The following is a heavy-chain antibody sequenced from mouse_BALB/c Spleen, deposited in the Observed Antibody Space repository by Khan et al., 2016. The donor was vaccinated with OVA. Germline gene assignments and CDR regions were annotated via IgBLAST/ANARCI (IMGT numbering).Heavy chain of an antibody. D-gene: IGHD2-14*01. CDR2: IIPNNGGT. Sequence: EVQLQQSGPELVKPGASVKISCKTSGYTFTEYTMHWVKQSHGKSLEWIGGIIPNNGGTNYNQKFKGKATLTVDKSSSTAYMELRSLTSEDSAVYCCARGAYYRDDGYFDVWGAGTTVTVSS. V-gene: IGHV1-18*01. CDR3: ARGAYYRDDGYFDV. CDR1: GYTFTEYT. J-gene: IGHJ1*01.